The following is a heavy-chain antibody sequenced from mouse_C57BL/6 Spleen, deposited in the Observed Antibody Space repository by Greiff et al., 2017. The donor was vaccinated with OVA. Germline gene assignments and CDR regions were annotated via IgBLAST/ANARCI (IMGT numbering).Heavy chain of an antibody. V-gene: IGHV14-4*01. CDR3: PTLGRGYAY. Sequence: VQLQQSGAELVRPGASVKLSCTASGFNIKDDYMHWVKQRPEPGLEWIGWIDPENGDTEYASKFQGKATITADTSSNTAYLQISSLTSEDTTIYYCPTLGRGYAYWGRGTLVTVSA. CDR2: IDPENGDT. J-gene: IGHJ3*01. D-gene: IGHD4-1*01. CDR1: GFNIKDDY.